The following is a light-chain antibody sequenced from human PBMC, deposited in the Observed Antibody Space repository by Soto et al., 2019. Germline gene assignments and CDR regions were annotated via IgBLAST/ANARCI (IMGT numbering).Light chain of an antibody. CDR3: SSYRTVSVVL. CDR1: SSDFGDDKY. V-gene: IGLV2-14*01. J-gene: IGLJ3*02. CDR2: GVN. Sequence: QSALTQPASVSGSPGQSITVSCTGSSSDFGDDKYVSWYQQQPGKGPNLLIYGVNSRPSGISNRFSGSKFQNTASLTISGLQAEDEADYYCSSYRTVSVVLFGGGTMLTVL.